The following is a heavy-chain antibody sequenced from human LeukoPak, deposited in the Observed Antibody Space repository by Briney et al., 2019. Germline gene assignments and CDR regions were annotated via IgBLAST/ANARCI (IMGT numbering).Heavy chain of an antibody. J-gene: IGHJ1*01. Sequence: GGSLRLSCAASGFTFSSYAMSWVRQAPGKGLEWVSGISGSGGSTYYADSVKGRFTISRDNSKNTLYLQMNSLRAEDTAVYYCAKTGHQSTEYFQHWGQGTLVTVSS. V-gene: IGHV3-23*01. CDR2: ISGSGGST. D-gene: IGHD1-14*01. CDR1: GFTFSSYA. CDR3: AKTGHQSTEYFQH.